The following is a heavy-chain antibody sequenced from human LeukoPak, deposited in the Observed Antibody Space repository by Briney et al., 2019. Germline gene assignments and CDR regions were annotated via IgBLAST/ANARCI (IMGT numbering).Heavy chain of an antibody. V-gene: IGHV4-39*07. CDR2: VYYTGSI. D-gene: IGHD4/OR15-4a*01. CDR1: GDSITSGGYY. CDR3: ARRDYAARFDP. Sequence: SETLSLTCGVSGDSITSGGYYWAWLRQPPGKGLEWIGSVYYTGSIKYNPSLKGRVSISRDMSKNQFSLNVNSVDATDTAVYYCARRDYAARFDPWGQGTLVTVSS. J-gene: IGHJ5*02.